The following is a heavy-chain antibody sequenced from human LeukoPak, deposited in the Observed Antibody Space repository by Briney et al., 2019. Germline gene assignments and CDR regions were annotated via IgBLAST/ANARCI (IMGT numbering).Heavy chain of an antibody. CDR1: GYTFTTYA. V-gene: IGHV7-4-1*02. D-gene: IGHD5-12*01. CDR3: ARDQGGYVYKGIDY. J-gene: IGHJ4*02. Sequence: ASVKVSCEASGYTFTTYALNWVRQAPGQGLEWMGWINTNTGNPTYAQGFTGRFVFSLDTSVRTTYLQISSLKVEDTAVYYCARDQGGYVYKGIDYWGQGTLVTVSS. CDR2: INTNTGNP.